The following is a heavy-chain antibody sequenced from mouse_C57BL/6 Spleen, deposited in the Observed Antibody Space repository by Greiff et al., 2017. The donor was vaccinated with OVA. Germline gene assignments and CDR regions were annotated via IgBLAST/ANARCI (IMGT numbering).Heavy chain of an antibody. CDR3: ARRDGYD. D-gene: IGHD2-3*01. CDR1: GLTFSSYT. Sequence: EVQRVESGGGLVKPGGSLKLSCAASGLTFSSYTMSWVRQTPEKRLEWVATISGGGGNTYYPDSVKGRFTISRDNAKNTLYLQMSSLRSEDTALYYCARRDGYDWGQGTSVTVSS. J-gene: IGHJ4*01. V-gene: IGHV5-9*01. CDR2: ISGGGGNT.